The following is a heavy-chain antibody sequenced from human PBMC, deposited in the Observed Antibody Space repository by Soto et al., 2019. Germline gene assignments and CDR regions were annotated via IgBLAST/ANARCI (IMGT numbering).Heavy chain of an antibody. CDR1: GFTFRNYG. J-gene: IGHJ2*01. V-gene: IGHV3-33*01. Sequence: QVQLVESGGGVVQPGRSLRLSCAASGFTFRNYGMHWVRQAPGKGLEWVALIWYDGSNTFYTDSVKGRFTISRDNSKSTLHLQMNSLRAEVTAVYYCTSDVSSRYFDLWGRGSLVTVSS. CDR3: TSDVSSRYFDL. CDR2: IWYDGSNT.